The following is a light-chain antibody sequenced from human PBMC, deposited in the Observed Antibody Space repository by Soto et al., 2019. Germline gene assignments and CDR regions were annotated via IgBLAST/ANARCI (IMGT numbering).Light chain of an antibody. Sequence: EIVLTQSPATLSLSPGGRATLSCRASQSVSSYLAWYQQKPGQAPRLLINDASNRATGIPARFSGSGSGTDFTLTISSLEPEDFAVYYCQQRSNWTPFGGGTKVEIK. J-gene: IGKJ4*01. CDR3: QQRSNWTP. CDR2: DAS. V-gene: IGKV3-11*01. CDR1: QSVSSY.